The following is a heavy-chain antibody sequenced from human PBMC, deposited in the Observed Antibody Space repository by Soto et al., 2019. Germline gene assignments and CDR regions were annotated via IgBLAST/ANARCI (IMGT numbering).Heavy chain of an antibody. CDR2: ISYDGSNK. D-gene: IGHD1-26*01. CDR3: ARAPNIVGASAAIDY. V-gene: IGHV3-30-3*01. Sequence: GGSLRLSCAASGFTFNTYAMHWVRQAPGRGLEWVAVISYDGSNKYYADSVKGRFTISRDNSKNTLYLQMNSLRAEDTAVYYCARAPNIVGASAAIDYWGQGTLVTVSS. J-gene: IGHJ4*02. CDR1: GFTFNTYA.